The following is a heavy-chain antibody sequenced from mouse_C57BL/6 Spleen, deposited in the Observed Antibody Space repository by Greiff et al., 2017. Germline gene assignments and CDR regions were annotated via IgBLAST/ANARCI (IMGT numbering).Heavy chain of an antibody. CDR2: FHPYNDDT. V-gene: IGHV1-47*01. D-gene: IGHD1-1*01. J-gene: IGHJ2*01. CDR3: ARGYYGSSSFGY. CDR1: GYTFTTYP. Sequence: VQLVESGAELVKPGASVKMSCKASGYTFTTYPIEWMKQNHGKSLEWIGNFHPYNDDTKYNEKFKGKATLTVEKSSSTVYLELSRLTSDDSAVYYCARGYYGSSSFGYWGQGTTLTVSS.